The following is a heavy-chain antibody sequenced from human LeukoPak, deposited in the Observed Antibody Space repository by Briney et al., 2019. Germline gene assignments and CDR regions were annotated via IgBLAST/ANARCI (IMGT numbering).Heavy chain of an antibody. CDR2: IYYTERT. V-gene: IGHV4-39*07. Sequence: PSETLSLTCTVSGGSINSAHYFWGWIRQPPGKGLEWIGSIYYTERTYYNPSLQSRVTISVDTSKNQFSLTLSSVAAADTAVYFCARSTSYYDVLTGYYRPYHFDYWGQGTLVTVSS. J-gene: IGHJ4*02. CDR1: GGSINSAHYF. D-gene: IGHD3-9*01. CDR3: ARSTSYYDVLTGYYRPYHFDY.